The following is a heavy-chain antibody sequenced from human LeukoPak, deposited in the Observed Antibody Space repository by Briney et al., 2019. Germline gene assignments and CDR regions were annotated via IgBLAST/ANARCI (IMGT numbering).Heavy chain of an antibody. J-gene: IGHJ4*02. CDR2: INHSGST. Sequence: KPSETLSLTCAVYGGSFSGYYWSWIRQPPGKGLEWIGEINHSGSTNYNPSLKSRVTISVDTSKNQFSLKLSSVTAADTAVYYCARGPRRLWYDYWGQGNLVTVSS. V-gene: IGHV4-34*01. D-gene: IGHD5-18*01. CDR3: ARGPRRLWYDY. CDR1: GGSFSGYY.